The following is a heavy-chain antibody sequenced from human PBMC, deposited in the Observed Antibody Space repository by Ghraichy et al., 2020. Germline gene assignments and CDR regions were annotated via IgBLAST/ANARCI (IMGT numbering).Heavy chain of an antibody. J-gene: IGHJ3*02. CDR2: ISSSSNTI. CDR3: TRDRLEEWQLLRYAFDN. V-gene: IGHV3-48*02. Sequence: GGSLRLSCAASGFTFSSYSMNGVRQAPGKGLEWVSYISSSSNTIYYADSVKGRFTISRDNAKNSLYLQMNSLRDEDTAVYYCTRDRLEEWQLLRYAFDNWGQGTMVTVSS. D-gene: IGHD1-26*01. CDR1: GFTFSSYS.